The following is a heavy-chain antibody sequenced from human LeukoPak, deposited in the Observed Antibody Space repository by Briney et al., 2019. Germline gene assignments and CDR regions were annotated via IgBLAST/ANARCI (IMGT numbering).Heavy chain of an antibody. V-gene: IGHV3-30*03. CDR2: ISYDGSNK. Sequence: GGSLRLSCAASGFTFSSYGMHWVRQAPGKGLEWVAVISYDGSNKYYADSVKGRFTISRDNSKNTLFLQMNSLRAKDTAVYYCWRAFDAFDIWGQGTMVTVSS. CDR3: WRAFDAFDI. CDR1: GFTFSSYG. J-gene: IGHJ3*02.